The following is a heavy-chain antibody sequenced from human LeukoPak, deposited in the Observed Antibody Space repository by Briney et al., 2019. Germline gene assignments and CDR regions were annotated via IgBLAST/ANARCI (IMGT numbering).Heavy chain of an antibody. CDR1: GGSISGNY. CDR2: IFYSGRT. D-gene: IGHD5-18*01. J-gene: IGHJ4*02. CDR3: ARGQKYIYGYTVTELGSGYFDY. V-gene: IGHV4-59*01. Sequence: SETPSLTCSVSGGSISGNYWSWIRQPPGKGLEWIGYIFYSGRTSYNPSLKSRVTISVDTSKNHFSLTLNSVTAADTAVYYCARGQKYIYGYTVTELGSGYFDYWGQGTLVTVSS.